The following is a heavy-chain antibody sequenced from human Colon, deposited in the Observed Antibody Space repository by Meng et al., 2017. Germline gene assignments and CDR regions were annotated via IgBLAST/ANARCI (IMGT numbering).Heavy chain of an antibody. CDR2: IYYSGST. J-gene: IGHJ5*02. Sequence: QLQLQESGPGLVKPSEILSLTCTVSGGSISSGDYYWSWIRQPPGKGLEWIGYIYYSGSTYYNPSLKSRVTISVDTSKNQFSLNLSSVTAADTAVYYCASTTTVTTFDYGWFDPWGQGTLVTVSS. CDR1: GGSISSGDYY. V-gene: IGHV4-30-4*01. D-gene: IGHD4-17*01. CDR3: ASTTTVTTFDYGWFDP.